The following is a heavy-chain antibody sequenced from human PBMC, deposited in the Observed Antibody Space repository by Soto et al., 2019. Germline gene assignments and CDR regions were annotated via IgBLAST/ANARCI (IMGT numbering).Heavy chain of an antibody. D-gene: IGHD6-6*01. V-gene: IGHV3-30*18. Sequence: QVQLVESGGGVVQPGRSLRLSCAASGFTFSSYGMHWVRQAPGKGLEWVAVISYDGSNKYYADSVKGRFTISRDNSKKXXYLQINSLRAEDTAVYYCAEPRGAARLRRGGGLGFWGQGSLVNGSS. J-gene: IGHJ4*02. CDR2: ISYDGSNK. CDR1: GFTFSSYG. CDR3: AEPRGAARLRRGGGLGF.